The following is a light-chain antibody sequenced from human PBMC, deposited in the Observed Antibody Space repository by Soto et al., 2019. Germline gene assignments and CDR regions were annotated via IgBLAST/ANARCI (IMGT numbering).Light chain of an antibody. CDR2: EVS. J-gene: IGLJ1*01. CDR3: SSYTSSSTLPYA. Sequence: QSVLTQPASVSGSPGQSITISCTGTSGDVGGYNYVSWYQQHPGKAPKLMIYEVSNRPSGVSNRFSGSKSGNTASLTISGLQAEDEADYYRSSYTSSSTLPYAFGTGTKVTVL. V-gene: IGLV2-14*01. CDR1: SGDVGGYNY.